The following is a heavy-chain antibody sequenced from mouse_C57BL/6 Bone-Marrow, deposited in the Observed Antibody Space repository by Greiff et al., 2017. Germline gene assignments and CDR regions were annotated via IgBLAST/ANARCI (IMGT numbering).Heavy chain of an antibody. Sequence: VQLKQSGAELVRPGASVKLSCTASGFNIKDDYMHWVKQRPEQGLEWIGWIDPENGDTEYASKFQGKATITADTSSNTAYLPLSSLPSEDTAVYYCTPDGCPFAYWGQGTLVTVSA. V-gene: IGHV14-4*01. J-gene: IGHJ3*01. CDR1: GFNIKDDY. CDR3: TPDGCPFAY. D-gene: IGHD2-3*01. CDR2: IDPENGDT.